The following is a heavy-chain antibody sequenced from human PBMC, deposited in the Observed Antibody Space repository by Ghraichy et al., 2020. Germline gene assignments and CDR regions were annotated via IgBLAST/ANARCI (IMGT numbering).Heavy chain of an antibody. CDR1: GYSFTTDG. CDR3: ARAMGPTYHYYMDV. J-gene: IGHJ6*03. V-gene: IGHV1-18*04. D-gene: IGHD2/OR15-2a*01. Sequence: ASVKVSCKASGYSFTTDGINWVRQAPGQGLEWMGWISTSNGNTKYAQKFQGRVTMTTDTSTSTAYMELRSLRSDDTAVYYCARAMGPTYHYYMDVWGQGTTFTVSS. CDR2: ISTSNGNT.